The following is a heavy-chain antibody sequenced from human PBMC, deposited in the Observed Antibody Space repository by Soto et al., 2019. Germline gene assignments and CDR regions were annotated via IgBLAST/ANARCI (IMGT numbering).Heavy chain of an antibody. D-gene: IGHD3-22*01. Sequence: GGSLRLSCAASGFTFSSYAMSWVRQAPGKGLEWVSAISGSGGSTYYADSVKGRFTISRDNSKNTLCLQMNSLRAEDTAVYYCAKEEGPLTYYYDSSGYYYWGQGTLVTVSS. J-gene: IGHJ4*02. CDR3: AKEEGPLTYYYDSSGYYY. CDR1: GFTFSSYA. V-gene: IGHV3-23*01. CDR2: ISGSGGST.